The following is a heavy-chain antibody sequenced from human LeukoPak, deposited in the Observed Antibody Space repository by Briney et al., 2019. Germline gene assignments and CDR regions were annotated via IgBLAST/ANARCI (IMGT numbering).Heavy chain of an antibody. J-gene: IGHJ4*02. CDR3: ARPGGGPDSDILPGYNTFDY. CDR1: GFTFNNYW. D-gene: IGHD3-9*01. CDR2: INQDGSEK. Sequence: GGSLRLSCAASGFTFNNYWMSWVRQAAGEGLEWVANINQDGSEKYYVDSVKGRFTISRDNAKNSLYLQLNGLRAEDTAVYFCARPGGGPDSDILPGYNTFDYWGQGTLVTVSS. V-gene: IGHV3-7*01.